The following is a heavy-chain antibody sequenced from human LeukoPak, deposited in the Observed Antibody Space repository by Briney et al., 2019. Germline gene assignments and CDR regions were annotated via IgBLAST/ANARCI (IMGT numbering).Heavy chain of an antibody. CDR3: ARDAYNSYDY. J-gene: IGHJ4*02. CDR2: ITSSGTDM. Sequence: GGSLRLSCAASGFTFSSYAMSWVRQAPGKGLEWVSCITSSGTDMYYADSVRGRFTISRDNAKNSLYLEINSLRVEDTAVYYCARDAYNSYDYWGQGTLVTVSS. V-gene: IGHV3-21*01. D-gene: IGHD5-24*01. CDR1: GFTFSSYA.